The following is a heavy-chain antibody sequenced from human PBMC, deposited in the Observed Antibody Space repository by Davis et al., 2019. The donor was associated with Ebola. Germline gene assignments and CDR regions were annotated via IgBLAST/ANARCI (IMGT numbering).Heavy chain of an antibody. V-gene: IGHV6-1*01. CDR2: TYYSSKWYN. CDR1: GDSVSSGG. J-gene: IGHJ4*02. Sequence: HSQTLSLTCAIPGDSVSSGGWNWIRQSPSRGLEWLGRTYYSSKWYNDYAVSVKSRITINPDTSKNQLSLQLDSVTPEDTAVYYCARGWLRSSFDYWGQGTLVTVSS. CDR3: ARGWLRSSFDY. D-gene: IGHD5-12*01.